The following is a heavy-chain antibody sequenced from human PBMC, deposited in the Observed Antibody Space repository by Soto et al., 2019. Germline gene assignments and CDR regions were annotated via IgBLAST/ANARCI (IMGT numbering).Heavy chain of an antibody. Sequence: ASVKVSCKASGYTFTGYYMHWVRQAPGQGLEWMGWINPNSGGTNYAQKFQGRVTMTRDTSISTAYMELSRLRSDDTAVYYCAGTRDYYDSSGYDYWGQGNLVTVSS. D-gene: IGHD3-22*01. CDR3: AGTRDYYDSSGYDY. CDR2: INPNSGGT. CDR1: GYTFTGYY. J-gene: IGHJ4*02. V-gene: IGHV1-2*02.